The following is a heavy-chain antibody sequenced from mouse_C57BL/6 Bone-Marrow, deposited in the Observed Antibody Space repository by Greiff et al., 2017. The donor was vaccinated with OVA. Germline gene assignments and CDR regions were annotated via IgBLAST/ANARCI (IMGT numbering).Heavy chain of an antibody. CDR3: ARAGYYYYAMDY. J-gene: IGHJ4*01. V-gene: IGHV1-42*01. D-gene: IGHD2-3*01. Sequence: EVQLQESGPELVKPGASVKISCKASGYSFTGYYMNWVKQSPEKSLEWIGEINPSTGGTTYNQKFKAKATLTVDKSSSTAYMQLKSLTSEDSAVYYCARAGYYYYAMDYWGQGTPVTVSS. CDR1: GYSFTGYY. CDR2: INPSTGGT.